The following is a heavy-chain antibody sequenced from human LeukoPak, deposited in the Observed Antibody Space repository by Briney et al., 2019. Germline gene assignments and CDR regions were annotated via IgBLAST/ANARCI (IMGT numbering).Heavy chain of an antibody. V-gene: IGHV3-7*03. CDR3: ATYDSWSGYNIAY. D-gene: IGHD3-3*01. J-gene: IGHJ4*02. CDR1: GFTLSSRW. Sequence: PGGSLRLSCVVSGFTLSSRWMMWVRRAPGEGLEWMTNINRDGSEKNYVDSVKDRFTITRDNAENSLYLQMNSLKVEDSAIYYCATYDSWSGYNIAYWGQGTLVTVSS. CDR2: INRDGSEK.